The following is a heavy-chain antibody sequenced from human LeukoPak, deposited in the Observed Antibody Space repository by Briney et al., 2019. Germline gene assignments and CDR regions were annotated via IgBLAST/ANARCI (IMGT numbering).Heavy chain of an antibody. CDR2: IKSKTDGGTT. J-gene: IGHJ4*02. V-gene: IGHV3-15*01. CDR3: TKIIAAAGSGY. CDR1: GSTFSNAW. D-gene: IGHD6-13*01. Sequence: GGSLRLSCAASGSTFSNAWMSWVRQAPGKGLEWVGRIKSKTDGGTTDYAAPVKGRFTISRDDSKNTLYLQMNSLKTEDTAVYYCTKIIAAAGSGYWGQGTLVTVSS.